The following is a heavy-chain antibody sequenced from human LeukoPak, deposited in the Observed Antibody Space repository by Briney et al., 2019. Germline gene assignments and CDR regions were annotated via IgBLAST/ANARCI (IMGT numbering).Heavy chain of an antibody. Sequence: SETLSLTCTVSGGSIRSSYYYWSWIRQPPGKGLEWIGYIYDSGSTNYNPSLKSRVTISVDTSKNQFSLKLSSVTAADMAVYYCARGAAGYSYGWGQGTLVTVSS. V-gene: IGHV4-61*01. CDR3: ARGAAGYSYG. D-gene: IGHD5-18*01. CDR2: IYDSGST. J-gene: IGHJ4*02. CDR1: GGSIRSSYYY.